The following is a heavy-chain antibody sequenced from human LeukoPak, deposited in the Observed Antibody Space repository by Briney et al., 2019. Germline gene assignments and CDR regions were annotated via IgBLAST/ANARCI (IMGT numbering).Heavy chain of an antibody. CDR3: ARVAVAGPMGWFDS. D-gene: IGHD6-19*01. J-gene: IGHJ5*01. Sequence: GGSLRLSCAASGFALRSYTVTWVRQAPGKGLEWVSSISSTSAYIYYAESVKGRFSISRDNVDNVVHLQMSSLRTEDTAFYYCARVAVAGPMGWFDSWGQGTLVTVSS. V-gene: IGHV3-21*01. CDR1: GFALRSYT. CDR2: ISSTSAYI.